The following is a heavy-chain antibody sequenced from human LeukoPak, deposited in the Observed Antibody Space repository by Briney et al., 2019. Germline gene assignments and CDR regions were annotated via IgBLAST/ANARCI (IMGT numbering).Heavy chain of an antibody. J-gene: IGHJ4*02. CDR3: ARLETRLWFGEFSKAGYFDY. D-gene: IGHD3-10*01. V-gene: IGHV4-39*01. CDR1: GGSISNSASY. CDR2: VHYSGST. Sequence: SETLSLTCDVYGGSISNSASYWGWIRQPPGKRLEWIATVHYSGSTFYSPSLKSRGAISVDTSKSQFSLKLGSVTATDTAVYYCARLETRLWFGEFSKAGYFDYWGQGTLVTVSS.